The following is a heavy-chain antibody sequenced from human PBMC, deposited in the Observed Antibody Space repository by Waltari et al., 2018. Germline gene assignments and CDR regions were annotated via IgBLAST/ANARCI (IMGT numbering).Heavy chain of an antibody. D-gene: IGHD3-10*01. J-gene: IGHJ5*01. CDR1: GFTVVSGYS. Sequence: QVQLQESGPGVMKPSETLSLTCQVSGFTVVSGYSWGWIRQSPGQGLGWIGSAYHGGSIFYNPSLESRVSISLDRSENQVALEVRSLTAADTAVYYCARGTRVNLVRGAEWFDFWGPGMLVSVSS. CDR3: ARGTRVNLVRGAEWFDF. CDR2: AYHGGSI. V-gene: IGHV4-38-2*02.